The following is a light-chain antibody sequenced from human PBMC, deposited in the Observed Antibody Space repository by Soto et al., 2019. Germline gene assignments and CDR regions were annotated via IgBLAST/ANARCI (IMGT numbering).Light chain of an antibody. CDR2: DVS. CDR3: EHYDTAAGT. J-gene: IGKJ4*01. Sequence: TCRASQSISTWLAWFQQKPGEAPKLLIYDVSALPRGVPSRFSGSGSGTKFTLAMRCLHPYESATSFCEHYDTAAGTVGAGNKVDIK. V-gene: IGKV1-5*01. CDR1: QSISTW.